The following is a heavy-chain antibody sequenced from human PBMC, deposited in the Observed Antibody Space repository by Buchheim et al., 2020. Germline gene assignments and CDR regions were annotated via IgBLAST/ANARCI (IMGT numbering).Heavy chain of an antibody. D-gene: IGHD3-3*01. Sequence: QVQLVESGGGVVQPGRSLRLSCAASGFTFSSCGMHWVRQAPGKGLEWVAVISYDGSNKYYADSVKGRFTISRDNSKNTLYLQMNSLRAEDTAVYYCAKDAGTSMYYGKEGFDYWGQGTL. J-gene: IGHJ4*02. CDR1: GFTFSSCG. V-gene: IGHV3-30*18. CDR2: ISYDGSNK. CDR3: AKDAGTSMYYGKEGFDY.